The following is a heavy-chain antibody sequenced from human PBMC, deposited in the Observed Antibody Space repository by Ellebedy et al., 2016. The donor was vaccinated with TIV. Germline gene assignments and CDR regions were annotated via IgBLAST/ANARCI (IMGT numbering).Heavy chain of an antibody. CDR2: ISSSGSPI. J-gene: IGHJ4*02. D-gene: IGHD4-17*01. Sequence: GESLKISCAASGFMFNTYAMSWVRQAPGKGLEWVSYISSSGSPIHYADSVKGRFSISRDNVKNSLYLQMNSLRDEDTAVYYCARDENYGAEVIDYWGQGTLVTVSS. V-gene: IGHV3-48*02. CDR3: ARDENYGAEVIDY. CDR1: GFMFNTYA.